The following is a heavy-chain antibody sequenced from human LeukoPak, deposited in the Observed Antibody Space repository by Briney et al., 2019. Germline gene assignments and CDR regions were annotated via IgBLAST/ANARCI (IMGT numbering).Heavy chain of an antibody. CDR1: GFTFSSYE. V-gene: IGHV3-30*02. D-gene: IGHD5-12*01. Sequence: GGSLRLSCAASGFTFSSYEMNWVRKAPGKGLEWGAFIRYDGSNKYYADSVKGRFTISRDNSKNTLYLQMKSLRAEDTAVYYCAKGGGYEAQYYYYYLDVWGKGTTVTISS. CDR3: AKGGGYEAQYYYYYLDV. J-gene: IGHJ6*03. CDR2: IRYDGSNK.